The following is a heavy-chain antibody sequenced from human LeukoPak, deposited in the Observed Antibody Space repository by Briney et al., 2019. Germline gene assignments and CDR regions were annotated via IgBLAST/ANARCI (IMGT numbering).Heavy chain of an antibody. CDR1: GGSISPLY. D-gene: IGHD3-10*01. CDR3: ARGGVAAKYYFDF. V-gene: IGHV4-59*11. CDR2: TYYSGST. Sequence: SETLSLTCTVSGGSISPLYWGWIRQAPGKGLEFIGYTYYSGSTNFNPSLKSRVTLSVDTSKSQISLKLTSVTAADTAVYYCARGGVAAKYYFDFWGQGTLVTVSS. J-gene: IGHJ4*02.